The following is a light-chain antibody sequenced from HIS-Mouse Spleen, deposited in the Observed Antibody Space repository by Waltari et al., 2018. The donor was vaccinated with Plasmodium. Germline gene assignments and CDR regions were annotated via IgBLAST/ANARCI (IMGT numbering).Light chain of an antibody. Sequence: LILTQSPATLSLSPGERSTLPCRASQSVSSYLAWYQQKPGQAPRLLIYEASNRATGIPARFSGSGSGTDFTLTISSLEPEDFAVYYCQQRSNWPRVLTFGGGTKVEIK. CDR2: EAS. V-gene: IGKV3-11*01. J-gene: IGKJ4*01. CDR1: QSVSSY. CDR3: QQRSNWPRVLT.